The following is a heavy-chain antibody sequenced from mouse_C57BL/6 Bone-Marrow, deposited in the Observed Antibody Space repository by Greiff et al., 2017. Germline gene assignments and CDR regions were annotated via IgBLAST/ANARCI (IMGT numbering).Heavy chain of an antibody. CDR2: IWGGGST. V-gene: IGHV2-9*01. Sequence: VKVVESGPGLVAPSQSLSITCTVSGFSLTSYGVDWVRPPPGKGLEWVGVIWGGGSTNYNSAFMSRLSISKDNSKSQVFLKMNSLQTDDTAMYYCAKRDYDYDVAWFAYWGQGTLVTVSA. J-gene: IGHJ3*01. D-gene: IGHD2-4*01. CDR1: GFSLTSYG. CDR3: AKRDYDYDVAWFAY.